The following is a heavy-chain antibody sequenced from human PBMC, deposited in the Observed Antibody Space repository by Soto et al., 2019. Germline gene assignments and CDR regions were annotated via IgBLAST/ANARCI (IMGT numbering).Heavy chain of an antibody. Sequence: SVKVSCKASGGTFSSYAISWVRQAPGQGLEWMGGIIPIFGTANYAQKFQGRVTITADESTSTAYMELSSLRSEDTAVYYCARDTHYYDSSGHIPVGAFDIWGQGTMVTVSS. CDR2: IIPIFGTA. V-gene: IGHV1-69*13. CDR3: ARDTHYYDSSGHIPVGAFDI. CDR1: GGTFSSYA. J-gene: IGHJ3*02. D-gene: IGHD3-22*01.